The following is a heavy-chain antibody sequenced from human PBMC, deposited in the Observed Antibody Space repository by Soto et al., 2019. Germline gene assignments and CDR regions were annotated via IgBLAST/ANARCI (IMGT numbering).Heavy chain of an antibody. CDR2: ISWNSGSI. CDR1: GFTFDDYA. Sequence: PGGSLRLSCAASGFTFDDYAMHWVRQAPGKGLEWVSGISWNSGSIGYADSVKGRFTISRDNAKNSLYLQMNSLRAEDTALYYCAKDSGGRIVPADAFDIWGQGTMVTVSS. CDR3: AKDSGGRIVPADAFDI. D-gene: IGHD6-6*01. V-gene: IGHV3-9*01. J-gene: IGHJ3*02.